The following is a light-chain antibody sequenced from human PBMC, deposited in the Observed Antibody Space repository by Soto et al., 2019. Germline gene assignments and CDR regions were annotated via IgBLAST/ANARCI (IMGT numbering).Light chain of an antibody. CDR3: CAFAGSHTFV. Sequence: QSALTQPRTVSGSPGQSVTFSCTGTSSDVGGYVYVSWYQQHPGKAPRLVLYDVNKRPSGVPDRFSGSQSGNTASLTISGLQGEDEAEYFCCAFAGSHTFVFGIGTKLTVL. CDR1: SSDVGGYVY. CDR2: DVN. V-gene: IGLV2-11*01. J-gene: IGLJ1*01.